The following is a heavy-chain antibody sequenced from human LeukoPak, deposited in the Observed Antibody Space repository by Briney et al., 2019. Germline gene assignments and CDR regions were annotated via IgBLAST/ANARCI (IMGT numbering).Heavy chain of an antibody. CDR2: IRYDGSNK. J-gene: IGHJ4*02. Sequence: GGSLRLSCAASGFAFSSYGMHWVRQAPGKGLEWVAFIRYDGSNKYYVDSVKGRFTISRDNSKNTLYLQMNSLRAEDTAVYYCARRGHGYGSPFDYWGQGTLVTVSS. CDR1: GFAFSSYG. V-gene: IGHV3-30*02. CDR3: ARRGHGYGSPFDY. D-gene: IGHD5-18*01.